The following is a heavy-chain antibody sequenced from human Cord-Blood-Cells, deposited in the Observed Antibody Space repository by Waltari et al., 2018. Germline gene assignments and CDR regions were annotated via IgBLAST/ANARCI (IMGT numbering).Heavy chain of an antibody. J-gene: IGHJ4*02. CDR1: GFTFRSYG. V-gene: IGHV3-30*18. CDR3: AKEPTGYSSSWSFDY. Sequence: QVQLVESGGGVVPPGRSLRLSCAASGFTFRSYGMPWVRQAPGKGLEWVAVISYDGSNKYYADSVKGRFTISRDNSKNTLYLQMNSLRAEDTAVYYCAKEPTGYSSSWSFDYWGQGTLVTVSS. D-gene: IGHD6-13*01. CDR2: ISYDGSNK.